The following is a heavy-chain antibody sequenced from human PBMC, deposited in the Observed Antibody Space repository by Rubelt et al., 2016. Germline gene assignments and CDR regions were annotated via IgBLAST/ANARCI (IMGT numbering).Heavy chain of an antibody. V-gene: IGHV4-59*04. CDR2: IYYSGST. D-gene: IGHD4-23*01. CDR1: GDSISVYY. Sequence: QVQLQESGPGLVKPSETLSLPCTASGDSISVYYWSWIRQPPGKGLEWIGSIYYSGSTYYNPSLKSRVTMSVDTSKNQLSLRLNYVTAADTAGYYCARRTTTVIKGAVDSWGQGRMVTVSS. CDR3: ARRTTTVIKGAVDS. J-gene: IGHJ3*02.